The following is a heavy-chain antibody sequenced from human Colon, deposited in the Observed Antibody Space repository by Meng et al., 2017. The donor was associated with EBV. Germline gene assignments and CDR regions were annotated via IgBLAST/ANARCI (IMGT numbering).Heavy chain of an antibody. D-gene: IGHD6-19*01. Sequence: GSVLNKIGVSVWVSYNAYGYTFTSYAMNWVQQAPGQGIEWMGWINPNTGNPTYAQGFTGRFVFSLDTSVSTAYLQIDSLKADDTAVYYCARGNGWRFDYWGQGTLVTVSS. J-gene: IGHJ4*02. V-gene: IGHV7-4-1*01. CDR3: ARGNGWRFDY. CDR1: GYTFTSYA. CDR2: INPNTGNP.